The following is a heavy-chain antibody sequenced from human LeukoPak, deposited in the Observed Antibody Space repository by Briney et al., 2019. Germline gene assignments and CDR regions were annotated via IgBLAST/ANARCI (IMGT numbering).Heavy chain of an antibody. CDR2: IIPIFGTA. V-gene: IGHV1-69*05. Sequence: GASLKVSCKPSGGTFSSYAISWVRQAPGPGLEWMGRIIPIFGTANYAQKFQGRVTITTDESTSTAYTELSSLLSVATAGPSFARGGDGYNLDYWGQGTLVTVSS. D-gene: IGHD5-24*01. CDR3: ARGGDGYNLDY. J-gene: IGHJ4*02. CDR1: GGTFSSYA.